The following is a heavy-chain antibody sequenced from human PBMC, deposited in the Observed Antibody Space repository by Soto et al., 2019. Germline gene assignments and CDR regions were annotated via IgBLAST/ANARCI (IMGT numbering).Heavy chain of an antibody. D-gene: IGHD3-10*01. CDR2: ISGSGGST. V-gene: IGHV3-23*01. J-gene: IGHJ4*02. Sequence: GGSLRLSCETSGFTFRSFAMIWVRQAPGKGLEWASTISGSGGSTYYADSVKGRFTISRDHSKNTLYLQMNSLRAEDTAVYYCAKNSLGSYYGSYFDYWGQGALVTVSS. CDR1: GFTFRSFA. CDR3: AKNSLGSYYGSYFDY.